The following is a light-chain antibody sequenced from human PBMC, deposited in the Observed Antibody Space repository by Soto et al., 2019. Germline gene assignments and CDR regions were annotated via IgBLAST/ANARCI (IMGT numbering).Light chain of an antibody. CDR1: QSVSSSY. CDR2: GGS. Sequence: EIVLTQSPGTLSLSPGERATLSCRASQSVSSSYLAWYQQKPGQAPRLLIYGGSSRATGIPDRFSGSGSGTDFTLTISRLEPEDFAVYYCQQFGSSPPTFGPGTKVEMK. V-gene: IGKV3-20*01. CDR3: QQFGSSPPT. J-gene: IGKJ3*01.